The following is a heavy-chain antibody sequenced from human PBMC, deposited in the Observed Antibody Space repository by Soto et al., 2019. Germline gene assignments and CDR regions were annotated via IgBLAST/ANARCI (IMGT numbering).Heavy chain of an antibody. CDR2: NLPLFNIS. CDR1: GXXXXXYX. J-gene: IGHJ2*01. Sequence: QVQLVQSGAXXXKXXXXXXXXXKXXGXXXXXYXXXXVRXAXXXXXXWMGCNLPLFNISNYAQKFQGRVTITADEPTSTAYMDLSNLTSEDTAVYYCARRRLGYGSWYFDLWGRGNLITVSS. D-gene: IGHD3-10*01. V-gene: IGHV1-69*01. CDR3: ARRRLGYGSWYFDL.